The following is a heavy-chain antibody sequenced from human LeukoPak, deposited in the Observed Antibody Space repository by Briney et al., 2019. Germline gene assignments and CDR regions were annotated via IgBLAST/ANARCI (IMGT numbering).Heavy chain of an antibody. V-gene: IGHV3-11*04. J-gene: IGHJ6*04. D-gene: IGHD3-10*02. CDR2: ISSSGSTI. CDR1: GFTFSDYY. Sequence: GGSLRLSCEVSGFTFSDYYMSWIRQAPGMGLEWLSYISSSGSTIYYADSVKGRFTISRDNAKNSLYLQMNSLRAEDTAVYYCAGLGITMIGGVWGKGTTVTISS. CDR3: AGLGITMIGGV.